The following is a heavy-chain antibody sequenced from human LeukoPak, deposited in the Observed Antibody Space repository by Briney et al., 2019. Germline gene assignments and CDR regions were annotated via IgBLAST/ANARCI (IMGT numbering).Heavy chain of an antibody. D-gene: IGHD3-9*01. J-gene: IGHJ4*02. Sequence: PGGSLRLSCAASGFTFSSYSMNWVRQAPGKGLEWVSSISSSSSYIYYADSVKGRFTISRDNAKNSLYLQMNSLRAEDTAVYYCARSMECYDILTGYPSGYYFDYWGQGTLVTVSS. CDR1: GFTFSSYS. V-gene: IGHV3-21*01. CDR3: ARSMECYDILTGYPSGYYFDY. CDR2: ISSSSSYI.